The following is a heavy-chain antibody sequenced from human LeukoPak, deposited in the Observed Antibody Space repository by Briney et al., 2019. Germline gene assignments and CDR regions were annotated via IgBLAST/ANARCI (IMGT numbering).Heavy chain of an antibody. D-gene: IGHD1-26*01. Sequence: GGSLRLSCAASGFTFSSYEMNWVRQAPGKGLEWVSYISSSGSTIYYADSVKGRFTISRDNAKNSLYLQMNSLRAEDTAVYYCTRGSGSYYRYDYWGQGAPVTVSS. V-gene: IGHV3-48*03. CDR2: ISSSGSTI. J-gene: IGHJ4*02. CDR3: TRGSGSYYRYDY. CDR1: GFTFSSYE.